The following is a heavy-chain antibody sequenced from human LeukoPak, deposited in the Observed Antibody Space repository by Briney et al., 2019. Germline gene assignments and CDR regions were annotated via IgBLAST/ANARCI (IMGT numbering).Heavy chain of an antibody. CDR3: ARVGYIDSSGGFDY. CDR1: GGSISSYY. J-gene: IGHJ4*02. V-gene: IGHV4-59*12. CDR2: IYYSGST. D-gene: IGHD6-13*01. Sequence: KSSETLSLTCTVSGGSISSYYWSWIRQPPGKGLEWIGYIYYSGSTYYNPSLKSRVTISVDTSKNQFSLKLSSVTAADTAVYYCARVGYIDSSGGFDYWGQGTLVTVSS.